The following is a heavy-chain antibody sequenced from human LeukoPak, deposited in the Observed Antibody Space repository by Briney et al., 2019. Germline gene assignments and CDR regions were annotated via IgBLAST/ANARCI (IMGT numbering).Heavy chain of an antibody. V-gene: IGHV1-2*04. D-gene: IGHD3-22*01. J-gene: IGHJ4*02. CDR1: GYTFTGYY. Sequence: ASVKVSCKASGYTFTGYYMHWVRQAPGQGLEWMGWINPNSGGTNYAQKFQGWVTMTRDTSISTAYMELSSLRSEDTAVYYCARARTKASTYYYDSSGIFDYWGQGALVTVSS. CDR2: INPNSGGT. CDR3: ARARTKASTYYYDSSGIFDY.